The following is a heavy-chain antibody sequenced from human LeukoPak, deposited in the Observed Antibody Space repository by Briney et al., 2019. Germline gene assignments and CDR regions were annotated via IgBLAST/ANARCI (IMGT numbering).Heavy chain of an antibody. D-gene: IGHD3-10*01. CDR2: ISYDGSNK. J-gene: IGHJ4*02. Sequence: GGSLRLSCAASGFTFSSYAMHWVRQAPGKGLEWVAVISYDGSNKYYADSVKGRFTISRDNSKNTLYLQMNSLRAEDTAVYYCARSYGSGSLDYFGYWGQGTLVTVSS. CDR3: ARSYGSGSLDYFGY. CDR1: GFTFSSYA. V-gene: IGHV3-30*04.